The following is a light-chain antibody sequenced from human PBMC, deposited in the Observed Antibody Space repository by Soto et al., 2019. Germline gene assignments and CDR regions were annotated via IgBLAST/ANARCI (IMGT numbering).Light chain of an antibody. V-gene: IGKV3-11*01. CDR1: QSVRSY. J-gene: IGKJ4*01. CDR2: DAS. CDR3: QQRTNWPPLT. Sequence: EVVLTQSPATLSLSPGERATLSCRASQSVRSYLAWFQHKPGQAPRLLIYDASNRATGIPGRFSGSGFGTDFTLTISSLEAEDVGVYYCQQRTNWPPLTFGGGTRVEIK.